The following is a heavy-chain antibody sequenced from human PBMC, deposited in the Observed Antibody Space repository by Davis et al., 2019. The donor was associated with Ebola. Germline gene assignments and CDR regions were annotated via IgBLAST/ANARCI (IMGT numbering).Heavy chain of an antibody. CDR1: GGSFSGYY. D-gene: IGHD5-18*01. J-gene: IGHJ5*02. CDR3: ARTHTAMVTTNWFDP. V-gene: IGHV4-34*01. CDR2: INHSGST. Sequence: SETLSLTCGVYGGSFSGYYWSWIRQPPGKGLEWIGEINHSGSTNYNPSLKSRVTISVDTSKNQFSLKLSSVTAADTAVYYCARTHTAMVTTNWFDPWGQGTLVTVSS.